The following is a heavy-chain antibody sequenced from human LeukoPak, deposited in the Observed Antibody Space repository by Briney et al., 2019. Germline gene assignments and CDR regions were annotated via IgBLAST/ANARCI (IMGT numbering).Heavy chain of an antibody. J-gene: IGHJ6*03. D-gene: IGHD3-3*01. CDR3: ASSISPRPGGYYYYMDV. V-gene: IGHV1-69*13. CDR2: IIPIFGTA. CDR1: GGTFSSYA. Sequence: ASVKVSCKASGGTFSSYAISWVRQAPGQGLEWMGGIIPIFGTANYAQKFQGRVTITADESTSTAYMELSSLRSEDTAVYYCASSISPRPGGYYYYMDVWGIGTTVTVSS.